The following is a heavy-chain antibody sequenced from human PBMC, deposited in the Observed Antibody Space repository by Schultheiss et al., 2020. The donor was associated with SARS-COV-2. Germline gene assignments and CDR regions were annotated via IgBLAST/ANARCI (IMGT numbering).Heavy chain of an antibody. CDR1: GFTFSSYA. V-gene: IGHV3-30*04. Sequence: GESLKISCAASGFTFSSYAMHWVRQAPGKGLEWVAVISYDGSNKYYADSVKGRFTISRDNSKNTLYLQMNSLRAEDTAVYYCTVTPSRREWLTLDNWFDPWGQGTLVTVSS. J-gene: IGHJ5*02. CDR2: ISYDGSNK. D-gene: IGHD3-3*01. CDR3: TVTPSRREWLTLDNWFDP.